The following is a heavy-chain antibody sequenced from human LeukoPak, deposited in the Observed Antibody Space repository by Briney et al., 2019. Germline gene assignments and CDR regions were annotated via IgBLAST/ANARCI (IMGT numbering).Heavy chain of an antibody. D-gene: IGHD2-2*01. CDR2: ISYDGRNI. CDR3: AGVRGSGTYYFDY. CDR1: GFTFSSYA. J-gene: IGHJ4*02. V-gene: IGHV3-30*04. Sequence: GGSLRLSCAASGFTFSSYAMHWVRQAPGKGLEWVAVISYDGRNIYYADSVKGRFTISRDNSKNKLYLQMNSLTAEDTAVYLCAGVRGSGTYYFDYWGQGTLVTVSS.